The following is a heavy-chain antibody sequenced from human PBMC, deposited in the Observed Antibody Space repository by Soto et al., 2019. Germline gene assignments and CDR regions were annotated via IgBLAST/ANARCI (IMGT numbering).Heavy chain of an antibody. CDR2: IKSKTDGGTT. CDR1: GFTFSKVW. D-gene: IGHD1-26*01. J-gene: IGHJ4*02. CDR3: TTGRDALLY. Sequence: EVQLVESGGGLVKPGGSLRLSCAVSGFTFSKVWMNWVRQAPGKGLEWVGRIKSKTDGGTTDYAAAVKVRFAITRDDSKYTLYLQMNSLKTEDTAVYFGTTGRDALLYWGQGTLVTVSS. V-gene: IGHV3-15*07.